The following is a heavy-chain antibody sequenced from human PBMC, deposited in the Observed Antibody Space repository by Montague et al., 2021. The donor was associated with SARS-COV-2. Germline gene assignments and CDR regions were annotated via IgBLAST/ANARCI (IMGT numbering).Heavy chain of an antibody. J-gene: IGHJ5*02. CDR3: ARVAATAMFDYFDP. CDR1: GGSVKSANHY. D-gene: IGHD3-9*01. CDR2: IYSTGST. Sequence: SETLSLTCSVSGGSVKSANHYWTWIRQPPGEGLEWIGFIYSTGSTNYYPSLKSRVTISLDTSRNDFLLKLSSLTTADTAIYFCARVAATAMFDYFDPWGQGTLVTVSS. V-gene: IGHV4-61*03.